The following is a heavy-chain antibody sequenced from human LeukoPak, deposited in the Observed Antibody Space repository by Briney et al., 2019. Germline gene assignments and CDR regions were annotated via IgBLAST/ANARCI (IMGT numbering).Heavy chain of an antibody. V-gene: IGHV1-2*04. CDR1: GYTFTGYY. CDR2: INPNSGGT. J-gene: IGHJ3*02. Sequence: GASVKVSCKASGYTFTGYYMHWVRQAPGQGLEWMGWINPNSGGTNYAQKFQGWVTMTRDTSISTAYMELSRLRSDDTAVYYCARDRYDYGGDGRGAFDIWGQGTMVTVSS. CDR3: ARDRYDYGGDGRGAFDI. D-gene: IGHD4-23*01.